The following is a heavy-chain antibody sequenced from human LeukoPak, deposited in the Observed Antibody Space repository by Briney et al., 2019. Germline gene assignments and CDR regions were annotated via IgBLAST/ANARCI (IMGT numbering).Heavy chain of an antibody. CDR1: GYTFTSYG. V-gene: IGHV1-18*01. D-gene: IGHD3-9*01. CDR2: ISAYNGNT. CDR3: ARGRDTYYDILTGYYFALDAFDI. J-gene: IGHJ3*02. Sequence: ASVKVSCKASGYTFTSYGISWVRQAPGQGLEWMGWISAYNGNTNYAQKLQGRVTMTTDTSTSTAYMELRSLRSDDTAVYYCARGRDTYYDILTGYYFALDAFDIWGQVTMVTVSS.